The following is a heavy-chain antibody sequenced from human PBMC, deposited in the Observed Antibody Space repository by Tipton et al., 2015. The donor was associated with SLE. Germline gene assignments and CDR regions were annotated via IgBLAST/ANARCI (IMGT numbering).Heavy chain of an antibody. CDR3: ARDSAYYDFWSGYYPSWFDP. D-gene: IGHD3-3*01. J-gene: IGHJ5*02. Sequence: TLSLTCTVSGDSISSHYWSWIRQPPGKGLQWIGCIYYRGSTNYNPSLKSRVTISVDTSKDQFSLKLTSVTAADTAVYYCARDSAYYDFWSGYYPSWFDPWGQGTLVTDAS. CDR1: GDSISSHY. CDR2: IYYRGST. V-gene: IGHV4-59*11.